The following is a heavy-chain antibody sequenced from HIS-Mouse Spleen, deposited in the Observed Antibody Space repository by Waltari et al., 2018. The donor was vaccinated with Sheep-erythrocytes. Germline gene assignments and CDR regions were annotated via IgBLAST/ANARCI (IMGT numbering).Heavy chain of an antibody. D-gene: IGHD5-12*01. CDR2: ISSSSSYI. Sequence: EVQLVESGGGLVKPGGSLRLSCAASGFTFSSYRMNWVRQAPGKGLGCVSSISSSSSYIYYADSVKGRFTISRDNAKNSLYLQMNSLRAEDTAVYYCARAGYSGEYYFDYWGQGTLVTVSS. J-gene: IGHJ4*02. V-gene: IGHV3-21*01. CDR3: ARAGYSGEYYFDY. CDR1: GFTFSSYR.